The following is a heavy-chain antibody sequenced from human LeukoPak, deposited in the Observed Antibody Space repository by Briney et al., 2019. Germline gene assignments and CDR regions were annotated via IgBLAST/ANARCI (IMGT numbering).Heavy chain of an antibody. CDR1: GFTFSGAA. Sequence: GGSLKLSCVASGFTFSGAAMHWVRQAPGKGLKWVGRLRTKPNNYATTYAASVAGRFTISRDDSKNMTYLQMNSLRADDTAKYYCISPNGAGNWFDPWGQGTLVTVSS. V-gene: IGHV3-73*01. CDR3: ISPNGAGNWFDP. CDR2: LRTKPNNYAT. J-gene: IGHJ5*02. D-gene: IGHD2-8*01.